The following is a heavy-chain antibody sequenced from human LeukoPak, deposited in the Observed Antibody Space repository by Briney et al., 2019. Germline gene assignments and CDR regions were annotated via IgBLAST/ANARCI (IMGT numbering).Heavy chain of an antibody. CDR2: INPNSGNR. Sequence: ASLKVSCKASGYTFTSYYMHWVRQAPGQGLEWMGWINPNSGNRGYAQQFQGRVTITRDTSIGTVYMELSSLRSEDTAVYYCARVDGSPDSWGQGTLVTVSS. J-gene: IGHJ4*02. CDR3: ARVDGSPDS. D-gene: IGHD2-15*01. CDR1: GYTFTSYY. V-gene: IGHV1-8*03.